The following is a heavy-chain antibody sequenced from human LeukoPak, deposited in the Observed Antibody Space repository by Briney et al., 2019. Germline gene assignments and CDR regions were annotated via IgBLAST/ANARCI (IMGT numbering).Heavy chain of an antibody. CDR3: ARFASSWFPFDY. CDR2: INPSGGST. V-gene: IGHV1-46*01. D-gene: IGHD6-13*01. CDR1: GYTFTSYY. J-gene: IGHJ4*02. Sequence: ASVKVSCKASGYTFTSYYMHWVRQAPGQGLEWMGIINPSGGSTSYAQKFQGRVTMTRDTSTSTVYMELSSLRSEDTAVYYCARFASSWFPFDYWGQGTLVTASS.